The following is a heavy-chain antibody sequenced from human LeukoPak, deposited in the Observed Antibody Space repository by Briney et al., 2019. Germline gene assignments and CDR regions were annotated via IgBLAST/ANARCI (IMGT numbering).Heavy chain of an antibody. V-gene: IGHV4-34*01. CDR2: INHSGST. CDR3: ARGSSGSYL. J-gene: IGHJ5*02. D-gene: IGHD1-26*01. Sequence: SETPSLTCAVYGGSFSGYYWSWIRQPPGKGLEWIGEINHSGSTNYNPSLKSRVTISVDTSKNQFSLKLSSVTAADTAVYYCARGSSGSYLWGQGTLVTVSS. CDR1: GGSFSGYY.